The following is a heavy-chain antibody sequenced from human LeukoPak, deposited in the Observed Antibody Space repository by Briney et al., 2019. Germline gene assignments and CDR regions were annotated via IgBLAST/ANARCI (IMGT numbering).Heavy chain of an antibody. D-gene: IGHD6-6*01. J-gene: IGHJ4*02. CDR2: IYYDGTT. Sequence: SETLSLTCSVSGVSISNYYWSWIRQPPGKGLEWIAFIYYDGTTSYNPSLKSRATISVDTSKNQYSLNLISVTPADTAVYYCARGGASSKFFDAWGQGIPVTVSS. CDR3: ARGGASSKFFDA. CDR1: GVSISNYY. V-gene: IGHV4-59*01.